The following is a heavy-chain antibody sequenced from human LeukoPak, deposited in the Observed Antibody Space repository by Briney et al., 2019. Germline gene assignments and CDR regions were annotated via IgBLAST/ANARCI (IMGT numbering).Heavy chain of an antibody. D-gene: IGHD6-13*01. CDR2: IYYSGST. J-gene: IGHJ4*02. CDR1: GGSISSSSYY. Sequence: PSETLSLTCTVSGGSISSSSYYSGWIRQPPGQGLEWIGSIYYSGSTYYNPSLKSRVTISVDTSKNQFSLKLSSVTAADTAVYYCARLPQLAAAIYYFDYWGQGTLVTVSS. V-gene: IGHV4-39*01. CDR3: ARLPQLAAAIYYFDY.